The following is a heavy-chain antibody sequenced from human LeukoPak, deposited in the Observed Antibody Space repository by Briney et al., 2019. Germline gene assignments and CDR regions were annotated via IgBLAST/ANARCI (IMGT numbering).Heavy chain of an antibody. CDR2: IYTSGST. D-gene: IGHD5-24*01. V-gene: IGHV4-4*07. J-gene: IGHJ4*02. CDR1: GGSISSYY. CDR3: ARSVEMASRSFDC. Sequence: SETLSLTCTVSGGSISSYYWGWIRQPAGKGLEWIGRIYTSGSTNYSPSLKSRVTMSVDTSKNQFSLNLTSVTAADTAVYYCARSVEMASRSFDCWGQGTLVTVSS.